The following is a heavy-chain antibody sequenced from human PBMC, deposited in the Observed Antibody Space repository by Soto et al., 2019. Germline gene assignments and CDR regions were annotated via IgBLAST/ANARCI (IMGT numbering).Heavy chain of an antibody. D-gene: IGHD2-2*01. CDR2: ISYEGSNK. V-gene: IGHV3-30-3*01. J-gene: IGHJ6*02. CDR1: GFTFSSYA. CDR3: ANIVVVPAVLHLDV. Sequence: GGSLRLSCAASGFTFSSYAMHWVRQAPGKGLEWVAVISYEGSNKYYADSVKGRFTISRDNSKNTLYLQRNSLRAEDTAVYYCANIVVVPAVLHLDVWGQGTTVTFSS.